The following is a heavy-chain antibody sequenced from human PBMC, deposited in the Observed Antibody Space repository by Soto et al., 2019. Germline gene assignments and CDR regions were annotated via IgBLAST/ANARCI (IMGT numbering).Heavy chain of an antibody. CDR2: IDGSGYT. V-gene: IGHV4-31*01. J-gene: IGHJ4*02. CDR3: ARKQAGFFYGIDY. D-gene: IGHD3-3*01. CDR1: GGSISTGGYY. Sequence: PSETLSLTCTVSGGSISTGGYYWSWIRQYPGKGLEWLGYIDGSGYTFYNPSLQSQLTLSMDTSKNQFSLKLSSATAADTAVYFCARKQAGFFYGIDYWGQGTLVTVSS.